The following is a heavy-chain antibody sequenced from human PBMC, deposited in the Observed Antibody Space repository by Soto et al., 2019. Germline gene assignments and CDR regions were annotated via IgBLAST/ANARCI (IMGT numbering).Heavy chain of an antibody. CDR2: IWYDGSNK. V-gene: IGHV3-33*01. CDR3: ARVDTRLDVGAIKFDY. J-gene: IGHJ4*02. Sequence: GGSLRLACAASGFTFSSYGMHWVRQAPGKGLEWVAVIWYDGSNKYYADSVKGRFTISRDNSKNTLYLQMNSLRAEDTAVYYCARVDTRLDVGAIKFDYRAQRTPVTGSS. CDR1: GFTFSSYG. D-gene: IGHD1-26*01.